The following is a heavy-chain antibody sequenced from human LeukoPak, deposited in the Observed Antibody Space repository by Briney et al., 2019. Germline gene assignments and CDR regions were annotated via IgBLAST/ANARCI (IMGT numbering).Heavy chain of an antibody. CDR3: ARVWLSRWRAFDY. Sequence: PSEALSLTCTVSGSSISTSAYYWGWIRQPPGKGLEWIGSAYYSGSAYYNPSLKSRVTISVDTSNNQFSLKLSSVTAADTAVYFCARVWLSRWRAFDYWGQGILVTVSS. CDR2: AYYSGSA. D-gene: IGHD5-24*01. J-gene: IGHJ4*02. V-gene: IGHV4-39*07. CDR1: GSSISTSAYY.